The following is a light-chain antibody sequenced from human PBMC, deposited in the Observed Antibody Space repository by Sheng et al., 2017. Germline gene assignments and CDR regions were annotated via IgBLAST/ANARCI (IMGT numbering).Light chain of an antibody. CDR1: SSDVGSYNL. CDR3: SSYTATSTVI. V-gene: IGLV2-14*02. Sequence: QSALTQPASVSGSPGQSITISCTGTSSDVGSYNLVSWYQQHPGKAPKLMIYEGSKRPSGVSNRFSGSNSGNTASLTISGLQGEDEADYYCSSYTATSTVIFGGGTKLTVL. J-gene: IGLJ2*01. CDR2: EGS.